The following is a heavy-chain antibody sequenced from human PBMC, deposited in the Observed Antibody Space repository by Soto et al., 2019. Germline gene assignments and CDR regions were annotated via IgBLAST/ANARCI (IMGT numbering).Heavy chain of an antibody. CDR2: IYHSGST. Sequence: QVHLQESGPGLVKPSGTLSLTCAVSGVSLSTSNWWSWASQSPGKGLEWIGEIYHSGSTNYNPSLQSRVTISVDKSTNHFSLQLSSVNAADTAVYFCAKGGRVYYGSGSYFDSWGQGILVTVSS. V-gene: IGHV4-4*02. CDR3: AKGGRVYYGSGSYFDS. D-gene: IGHD3-10*01. CDR1: GVSLSTSNW. J-gene: IGHJ4*02.